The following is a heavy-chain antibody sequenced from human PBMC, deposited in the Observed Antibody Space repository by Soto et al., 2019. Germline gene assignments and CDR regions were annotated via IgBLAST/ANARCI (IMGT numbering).Heavy chain of an antibody. CDR2: IIPIFGTA. D-gene: IGHD4-4*01. CDR3: ARSTTGNNFDY. CDR1: GGTFSSYA. J-gene: IGHJ4*02. Sequence: RASVKVSCKASGGTFSSYAISWVRQAPGQGLEWMGGIIPIFGTANYAQKFQGRVTITADESTSTAYMELSSLRSEDTAVYYCARSTTGNNFDYWGQGTLVTVSS. V-gene: IGHV1-69*13.